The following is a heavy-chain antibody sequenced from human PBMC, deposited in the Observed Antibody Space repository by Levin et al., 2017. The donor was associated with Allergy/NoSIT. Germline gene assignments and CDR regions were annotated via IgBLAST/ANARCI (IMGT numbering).Heavy chain of an antibody. J-gene: IGHJ4*02. Sequence: PGGSLRLSCTVSGGSISSYYWSWIRQPPGKGLEWSVYFYFICSTNFSPSLTSRVTISVDTSKNQFSLKLSSVTAADTAVYYCARENAFGLFDYWGQGTLVTVSS. CDR1: GGSISSYY. CDR3: ARENAFGLFDY. D-gene: IGHD3-10*01. CDR2: FYFICST. V-gene: IGHV4-59*01.